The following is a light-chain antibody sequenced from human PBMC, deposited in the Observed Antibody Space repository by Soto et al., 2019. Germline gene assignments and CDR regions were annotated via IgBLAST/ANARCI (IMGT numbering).Light chain of an antibody. V-gene: IGKV3-20*01. CDR1: QSVSTNY. J-gene: IGKJ1*01. CDR2: GAS. CDR3: QQYGSSRWT. Sequence: ENVLTQSPGTLSLSPGERATLSCRASQSVSTNYVSWYQQKPRQAPRLLVYGASGRATGLPDRFSGSGSVTDFTLTIIRLEPEDFEVYYCQQYGSSRWTFGQGTKVEIK.